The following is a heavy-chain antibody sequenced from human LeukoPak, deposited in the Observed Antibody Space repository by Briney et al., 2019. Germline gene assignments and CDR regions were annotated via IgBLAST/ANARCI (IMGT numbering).Heavy chain of an antibody. V-gene: IGHV5-51*01. CDR1: GYSFTSYW. Sequence: GESLKISCKGSGYSFTSYWIGLVRQRPGKGLEWMGIIYPGDSDTRYSPSFQGQVTISADKSISTAYLQWSSLNASDTAMYYCARANWGSRSHYFDYWGQGTLVTVSS. D-gene: IGHD7-27*01. CDR3: ARANWGSRSHYFDY. J-gene: IGHJ4*02. CDR2: IYPGDSDT.